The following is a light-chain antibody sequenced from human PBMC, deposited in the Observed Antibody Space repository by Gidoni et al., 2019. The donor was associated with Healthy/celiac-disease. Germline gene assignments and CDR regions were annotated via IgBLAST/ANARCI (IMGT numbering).Light chain of an antibody. CDR1: NIGSKS. J-gene: IGLJ2*01. CDR3: QVWDSSSDHVV. Sequence: ARVTCGGNNIGSKSVHWYQQKPGQAPVLVIYYDSDRPSGIPERFSGSNSGNTATLTISRVEAGDEADYYCQVWDSSSDHVVFGGGTKLTVL. V-gene: IGLV3-21*04. CDR2: YDS.